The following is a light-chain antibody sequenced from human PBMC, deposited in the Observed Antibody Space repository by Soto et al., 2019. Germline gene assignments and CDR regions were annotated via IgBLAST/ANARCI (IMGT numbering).Light chain of an antibody. CDR3: QHYGTSPKT. J-gene: IGKJ1*01. V-gene: IGKV3-20*01. CDR1: QSLTSNY. CDR2: GAS. Sequence: EIVLTQSPGTLSLSPGERATLSCRASQSLTSNYLAWYQQKPGQAPRLLIYGASSRATGIPDRFSGSGSGTDFTLTISRLEPEDFVVYYCQHYGTSPKTFGQGTRVEIK.